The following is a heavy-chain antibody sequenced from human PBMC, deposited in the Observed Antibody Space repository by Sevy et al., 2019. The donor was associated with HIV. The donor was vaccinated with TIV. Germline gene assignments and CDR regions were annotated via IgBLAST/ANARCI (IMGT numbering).Heavy chain of an antibody. D-gene: IGHD3-16*01. V-gene: IGHV3-30*02. J-gene: IGHJ4*02. Sequence: GGSLRLSCATSGFTFSTYGMHWVRQAPVKGLEWVAFMRHDGSTRYYTDSVRGRFTISRDNSRNTLYLQMNSLRTEDTALYYCAKGPRPMITFGGVADFWGQGTLVTVSS. CDR2: MRHDGSTR. CDR1: GFTFSTYG. CDR3: AKGPRPMITFGGVADF.